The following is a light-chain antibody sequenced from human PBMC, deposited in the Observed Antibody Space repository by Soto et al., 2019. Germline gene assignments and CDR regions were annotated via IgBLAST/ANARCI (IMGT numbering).Light chain of an antibody. CDR3: QSYDSSLSGV. Sequence: QSVLTQPPSESGAPGQRVTISCTGSSSNIGAGYDVHWYQQFPGTAPKLLIYGNSNRPSGVPDRFSGSKSGTSASLAITGLQAEDDADYYCQSYDSSLSGVFGSGTKLTVL. CDR1: SSNIGAGYD. CDR2: GNS. J-gene: IGLJ1*01. V-gene: IGLV1-40*01.